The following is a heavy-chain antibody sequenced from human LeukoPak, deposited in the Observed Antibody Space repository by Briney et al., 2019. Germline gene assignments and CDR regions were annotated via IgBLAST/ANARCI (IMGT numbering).Heavy chain of an antibody. Sequence: GASVKVSCKTSGYTFTGYYIHWVRQAPGQGLEWMGWINPNSGGTNYAQNFQGRVTVTRDTSITTAYMELRWPTSDDTAVYYCARDLFTRKNLGNWDSRAFHIWGQGTMVTVSS. CDR3: ARDLFTRKNLGNWDSRAFHI. V-gene: IGHV1-2*02. D-gene: IGHD7-27*01. CDR2: INPNSGGT. CDR1: GYTFTGYY. J-gene: IGHJ3*02.